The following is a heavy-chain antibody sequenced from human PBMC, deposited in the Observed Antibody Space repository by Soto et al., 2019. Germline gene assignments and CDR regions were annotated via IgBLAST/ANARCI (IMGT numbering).Heavy chain of an antibody. CDR1: GFTFSSYW. D-gene: IGHD3-16*02. J-gene: IGHJ4*02. CDR2: INSDGSIT. CDR3: VRYPRSVGGSYRPDY. Sequence: GGSLRLSCAASGFTFSSYWMHWVRQVPEKGLAWVSRINSDGSITNYADAVKGRFTISRDNVKNTLYLQMNSLRAEDTAVYYCVRYPRSVGGSYRPDYWGQGTLVTVSS. V-gene: IGHV3-74*01.